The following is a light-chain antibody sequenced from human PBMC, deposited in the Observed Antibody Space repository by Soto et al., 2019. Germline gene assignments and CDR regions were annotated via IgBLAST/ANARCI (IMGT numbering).Light chain of an antibody. CDR2: GAS. CDR1: QTVSSSY. Sequence: EIVLTQSPGTLSLSPGERATLSCRASQTVSSSYLAWYQQKLGQAPRLLIYGASNRATGIPDRFSGSGSETDFTLTISRLEPEDFAVYYCQQYGSSPRTFGQGTKVEIK. J-gene: IGKJ1*01. CDR3: QQYGSSPRT. V-gene: IGKV3-20*01.